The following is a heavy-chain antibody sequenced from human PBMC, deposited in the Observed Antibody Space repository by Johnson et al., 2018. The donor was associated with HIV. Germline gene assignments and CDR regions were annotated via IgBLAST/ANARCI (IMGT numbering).Heavy chain of an antibody. J-gene: IGHJ3*02. CDR1: GFTFSSYD. V-gene: IGHV3-13*01. CDR3: TTDSEGHVFDI. CDR2: IGTAGDT. Sequence: VQLVESGGGLKQPGGSLRLSCAASGFTFSSYDMHWVRQATGKGLEWVSTIGTAGDTYYPGSVKGRFTVSREDAKNSLYLQMNSLRAGDTALYYCTTDSEGHVFDIWGQGTMVTVSS.